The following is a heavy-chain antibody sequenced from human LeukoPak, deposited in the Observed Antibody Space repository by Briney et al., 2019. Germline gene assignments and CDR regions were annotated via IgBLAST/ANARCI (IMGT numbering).Heavy chain of an antibody. Sequence: PGGSLRLSCAASGFTFSTYAMSWVRQALGKGLEWVSAISGSGGSTYYADSVKGRFTISRGNSKNTLYLQMNSLRAEDTSIYFCAKALEQETVIALDSWGQGTLDTVSS. CDR3: AKALEQETVIALDS. CDR1: GFTFSTYA. J-gene: IGHJ4*02. V-gene: IGHV3-23*01. CDR2: ISGSGGST. D-gene: IGHD6-13*01.